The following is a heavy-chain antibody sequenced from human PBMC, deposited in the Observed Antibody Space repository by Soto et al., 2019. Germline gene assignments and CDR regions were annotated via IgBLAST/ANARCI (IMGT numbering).Heavy chain of an antibody. CDR3: ARIESIARNWFDP. J-gene: IGHJ5*02. V-gene: IGHV5-10-1*01. D-gene: IGHD6-13*01. Sequence: GESLKISCKTSGFSFTNYWISWVRHVPGKGLEWMGNIDPVDSYVDYSPSFQGHVTFSVDTSISTAFLHWSSLQASDSATYFCARIESIARNWFDPWGQGTLVTVSS. CDR1: GFSFTNYW. CDR2: IDPVDSYV.